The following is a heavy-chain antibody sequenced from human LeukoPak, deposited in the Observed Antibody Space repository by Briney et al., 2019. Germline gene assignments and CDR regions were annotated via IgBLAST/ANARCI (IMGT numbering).Heavy chain of an antibody. CDR2: ISAYNGNT. V-gene: IGHV1-18*01. J-gene: IGHJ6*02. Sequence: ASVKVSCKASGYTFTSYGISWVRQAPGQGLEWMGWISAYNGNTNYAQKFQGRVTITADESTSTAYMELSSLRSEDTAVYYCARARWELHTYYYYYYGMDVWGQGTTVTVSS. CDR3: ARARWELHTYYYYYYGMDV. CDR1: GYTFTSYG. D-gene: IGHD2-15*01.